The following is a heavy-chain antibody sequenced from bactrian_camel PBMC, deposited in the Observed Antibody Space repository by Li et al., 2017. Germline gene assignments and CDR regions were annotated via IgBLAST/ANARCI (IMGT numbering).Heavy chain of an antibody. CDR1: GYTYSSYC. CDR2: IGKDGVIS. D-gene: IGHD2*01. J-gene: IGHJ6*01. V-gene: IGHV3S31*01. CDR3: AAAPVPRSGGYCPHDLSY. Sequence: VQLVESGGGSGQTGGSLTLSCAASGYTYSSYCMAWFHQSPGKEREGIAAIGKDGVISYADSVKGRFTISKDSAKNTLYLQMNSLKPEDTAMYYCAAAPVPRSGGYCPHDLSYWGQGTQVTVS.